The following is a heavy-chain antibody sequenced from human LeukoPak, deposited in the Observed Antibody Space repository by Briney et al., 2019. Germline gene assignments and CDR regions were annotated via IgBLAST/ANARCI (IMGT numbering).Heavy chain of an antibody. V-gene: IGHV3-15*01. CDR1: GFTFSSYA. CDR3: TTYYDFWSGYDFDY. J-gene: IGHJ4*02. CDR2: ILSKVGGETT. D-gene: IGHD3-3*01. Sequence: GGSLRLSCAASGFTFSSYAMSWVRQAPGKGLEWVGRILSKVGGETTDYAAPVKGRFIISRDDSKNTLYLQMNSLKTEDTAVYYCTTYYDFWSGYDFDYWGQGTLVTVSS.